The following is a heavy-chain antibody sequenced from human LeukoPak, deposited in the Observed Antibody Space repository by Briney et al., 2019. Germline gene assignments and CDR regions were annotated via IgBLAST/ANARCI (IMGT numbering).Heavy chain of an antibody. J-gene: IGHJ4*02. V-gene: IGHV4-39*07. CDR2: MYYSGST. CDR3: ARDPRPRIAAAGYFDY. D-gene: IGHD6-13*01. Sequence: PSETLSLTCTVSGGSISSSSYYWGWIRQPPGKGLEWIGSMYYSGSTYYNPSLKSRVTISVDTSKNQFSLKLSSVTAADTAVYYCARDPRPRIAAAGYFDYWGQGTLVTVSS. CDR1: GGSISSSSYY.